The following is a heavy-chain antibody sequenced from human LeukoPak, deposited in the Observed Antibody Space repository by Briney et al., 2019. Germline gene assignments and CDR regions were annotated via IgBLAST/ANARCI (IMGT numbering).Heavy chain of an antibody. V-gene: IGHV4-34*01. Sequence: SETLSLTCAVYGGSFSGYYWSWIRQPPGKGLEWIGEINHSGSTNYNPSLKSRVTISVDTSKNQFSLKLSSVTAADTAVYYCARGSWNYDELDNIYYYGMDVWGRGTTVTVSS. CDR3: ARGSWNYDELDNIYYYGMDV. CDR1: GGSFSGYY. D-gene: IGHD1-7*01. CDR2: INHSGST. J-gene: IGHJ6*02.